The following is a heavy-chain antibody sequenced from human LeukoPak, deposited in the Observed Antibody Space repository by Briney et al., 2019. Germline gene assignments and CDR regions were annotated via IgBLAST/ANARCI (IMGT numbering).Heavy chain of an antibody. CDR2: IYSGGST. J-gene: IGHJ4*02. V-gene: IGHV3-53*01. CDR3: ARDKGVDRIAAAGTFGEVDY. Sequence: PGGSLSLSCAVSGFTVSSNYMSWVRQAPRKWLEWVSVIYSGGSTYYADSVKGRFTISRDNSKNTLYLQMNSLRAEDTAVYYCARDKGVDRIAAAGTFGEVDYWGQGTLVTVSS. D-gene: IGHD6-13*01. CDR1: GFTVSSNY.